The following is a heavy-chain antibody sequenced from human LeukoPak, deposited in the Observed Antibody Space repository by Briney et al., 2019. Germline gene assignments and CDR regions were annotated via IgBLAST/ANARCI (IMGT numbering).Heavy chain of an antibody. D-gene: IGHD2-2*01. CDR1: GFTFSSYS. V-gene: IGHV3-21*01. Sequence: NPGGSLRLSCAASGFTFSSYSMNWVRQAPGKGLEWVSYISNSSSYIYYADSVKGRFTISRDNAKNSLYLQMNSLRAEYTAVYYCARGPIVVVPDYYMDVWGKGTMVTVSS. CDR3: ARGPIVVVPDYYMDV. CDR2: ISNSSSYI. J-gene: IGHJ6*03.